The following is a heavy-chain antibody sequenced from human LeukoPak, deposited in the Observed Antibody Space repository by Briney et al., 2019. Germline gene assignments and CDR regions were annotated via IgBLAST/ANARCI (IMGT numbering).Heavy chain of an antibody. CDR3: ARDYGPGSYLLPDYYYYYGMDV. CDR2: IYYSGST. Sequence: SETLSLTRTVSGGSISSYYWSWIRQPPGKGLEWIGYIYYSGSTNYNPSLKSRVTISVDTSKNQFSLKLSSVTAADTAVYYCARDYGPGSYLLPDYYYYYGMDVWGQGTTVTVSS. CDR1: GGSISSYY. V-gene: IGHV4-59*01. J-gene: IGHJ6*02. D-gene: IGHD3-10*01.